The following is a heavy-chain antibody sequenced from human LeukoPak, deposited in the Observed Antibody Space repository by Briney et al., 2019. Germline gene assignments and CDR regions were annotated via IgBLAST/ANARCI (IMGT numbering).Heavy chain of an antibody. Sequence: TGGSLGLSCAASGFTFSTYWMHWVRQAPGKGLVWVSRIKSDGGTNYADSVKGRFTISRDNAKKTVSLQMNSLRPEDTGVYYCARAPSEIGGYYPEYFRHWARAPWSPSPQ. J-gene: IGHJ1*01. D-gene: IGHD3-22*01. V-gene: IGHV3-74*01. CDR3: ARAPSEIGGYYPEYFRH. CDR1: GFTFSTYW. CDR2: IKSDGGT.